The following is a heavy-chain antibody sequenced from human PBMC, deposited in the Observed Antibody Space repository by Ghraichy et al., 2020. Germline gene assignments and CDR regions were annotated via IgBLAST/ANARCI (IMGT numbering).Heavy chain of an antibody. CDR1: GFTFSSYA. CDR3: AKDSSSWFSPHDY. J-gene: IGHJ4*02. D-gene: IGHD6-13*01. Sequence: GESLNISCAASGFTFSSYAMSWVRQAPGKGLEWVSAISGSGGSTYYADSVKGRFTISRDNSKNTLYLQMNSLRAEDTAVYYCAKDSSSWFSPHDYWGQGTLVTVSS. V-gene: IGHV3-23*01. CDR2: ISGSGGST.